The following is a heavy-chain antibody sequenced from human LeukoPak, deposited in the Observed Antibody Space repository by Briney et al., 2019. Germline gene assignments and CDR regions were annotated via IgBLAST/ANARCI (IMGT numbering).Heavy chain of an antibody. V-gene: IGHV3-48*01. Sequence: PGGSLRLSCAASGSTFSTYNMNWVRQAPGKGLEWISYISADSSTVQYADSVRGRFTTSRDNAKNSLYLQMNSLRAEDTAVYYCVRDNSRGQSLGVIYWGQGSLVTVSS. D-gene: IGHD3-22*01. CDR3: VRDNSRGQSLGVIY. CDR1: GSTFSTYN. J-gene: IGHJ4*02. CDR2: ISADSSTV.